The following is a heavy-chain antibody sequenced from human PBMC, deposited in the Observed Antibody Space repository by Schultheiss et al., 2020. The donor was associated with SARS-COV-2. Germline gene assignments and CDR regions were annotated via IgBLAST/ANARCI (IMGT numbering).Heavy chain of an antibody. CDR3: ARREGYYDSSGYYYLGAFDI. CDR1: GYTFTSYW. V-gene: IGHV5-51*01. Sequence: GGSLRLSCKGSGYTFTSYWIGWVRQMPGKGLEWMGIIYPGDSDTKYSPSFQGQVTISADKSISTAYLQWSSLKASDTAMYYCARREGYYDSSGYYYLGAFDIWGQGTTVTVSS. D-gene: IGHD3-22*01. J-gene: IGHJ3*02. CDR2: IYPGDSDT.